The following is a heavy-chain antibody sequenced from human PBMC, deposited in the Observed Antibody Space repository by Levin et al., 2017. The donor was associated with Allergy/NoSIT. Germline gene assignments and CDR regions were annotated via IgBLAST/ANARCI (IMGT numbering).Heavy chain of an antibody. CDR1: GYTFTGYY. D-gene: IGHD6-19*01. CDR3: ARVRVAGTVGYFDY. J-gene: IGHJ4*02. Sequence: ASVKVSCKASGYTFTGYYMHWVRQAPGQGLEWMGWINPNSGGTNYAQKFQGRVTMTRDTSISTAYMELSRLRSDDTAVYYCARVRVAGTVGYFDYWGQGTLVTVSS. CDR2: INPNSGGT. V-gene: IGHV1-2*02.